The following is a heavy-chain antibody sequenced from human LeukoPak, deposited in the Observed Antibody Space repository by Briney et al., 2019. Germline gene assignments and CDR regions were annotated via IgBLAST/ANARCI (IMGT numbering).Heavy chain of an antibody. J-gene: IGHJ4*02. Sequence: SVKVSCKASGGTFSSYAISWVRQAPGQGHEWMGRIIPIFGTANYAQKFQGRVTITTDESTSKAYMELSSLRSEDTAVYYCALAGGYYYDSSGYYPYWGQGTLVTVSS. V-gene: IGHV1-69*05. CDR1: GGTFSSYA. CDR2: IIPIFGTA. CDR3: ALAGGYYYDSSGYYPY. D-gene: IGHD3-22*01.